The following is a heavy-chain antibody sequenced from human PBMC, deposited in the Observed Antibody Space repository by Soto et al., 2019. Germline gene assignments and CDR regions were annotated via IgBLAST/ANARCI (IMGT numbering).Heavy chain of an antibody. CDR3: AREIGGDIVVVPAAPPGHYYYMDV. Sequence: ASVKVSCKASGGTFSSYTISWVRQAPGQGLEWMGRIIPILGIANYAQKFQGRVTITADKSTSTAYMELSSLRSEDTAVYYCAREIGGDIVVVPAAPPGHYYYMDVWGKGTTVTVSS. CDR2: IIPILGIA. D-gene: IGHD2-2*01. J-gene: IGHJ6*03. V-gene: IGHV1-69*04. CDR1: GGTFSSYT.